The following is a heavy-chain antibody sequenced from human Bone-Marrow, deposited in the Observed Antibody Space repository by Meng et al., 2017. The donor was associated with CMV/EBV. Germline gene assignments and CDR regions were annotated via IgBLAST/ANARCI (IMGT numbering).Heavy chain of an antibody. CDR3: ARDSQIVVVPAANVAADYYGMDV. CDR1: GFNVSSNY. D-gene: IGHD2-2*01. CDR2: ISSSGSTI. Sequence: GESLKISCAASGFNVSSNYMSWIRQAPGKGLEWVSYISSSGSTIYYADSVKGRFTISRDNAKNSLYLQMNSLRAEDTAVYYCARDSQIVVVPAANVAADYYGMDVWGQGTTVTVSS. V-gene: IGHV3-11*01. J-gene: IGHJ6*02.